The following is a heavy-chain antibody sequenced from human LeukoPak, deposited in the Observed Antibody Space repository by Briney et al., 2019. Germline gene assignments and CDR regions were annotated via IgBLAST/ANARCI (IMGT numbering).Heavy chain of an antibody. CDR3: ARDAPIPEYYDILTGYHLGIDY. Sequence: PGGSLRLSCAASGFTFSSYSMNRVRQAPGKGLEWVSYISSSSSTIYYADSVKGRFTISRDNAKNSLYLQMNSLRAEDTAVYYCARDAPIPEYYDILTGYHLGIDYWGQGTLVTVSS. CDR2: ISSSSSTI. CDR1: GFTFSSYS. J-gene: IGHJ4*02. V-gene: IGHV3-48*01. D-gene: IGHD3-9*01.